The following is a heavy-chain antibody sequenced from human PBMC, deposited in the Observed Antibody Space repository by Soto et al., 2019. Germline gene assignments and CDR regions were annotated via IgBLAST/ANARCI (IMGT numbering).Heavy chain of an antibody. CDR3: ARATPAEMAPIAGHYAFDI. Sequence: PSETLSLPCTLSGGSISSGGYYWCWNRQHPGKGLEWIGYIYYSGCTYYNPSLKSRVTIPVDTSKNQFSLKLSAVTAADTDVYYCARATPAEMAPIAGHYAFDIWGQGTLLSVS. V-gene: IGHV4-31*03. J-gene: IGHJ3*02. CDR1: GGSISSGGYY. CDR2: IYYSGCT. D-gene: IGHD2-21*01.